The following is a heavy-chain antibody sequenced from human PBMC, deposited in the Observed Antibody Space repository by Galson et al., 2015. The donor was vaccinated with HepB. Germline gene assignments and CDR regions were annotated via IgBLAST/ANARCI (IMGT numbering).Heavy chain of an antibody. CDR3: AKPLQYCSSTSCYTGSVFDY. J-gene: IGHJ4*02. CDR2: ISGSGGST. CDR1: GFTFSSYA. Sequence: SLRLSCAASGFTFSSYAMSWVRQAPGKGLEWVSAISGSGGSTYYADSVKGRFTISRDNSKNTLYLQMNSLRAEDTAVYYCAKPLQYCSSTSCYTGSVFDYWGQGTLVTVSS. V-gene: IGHV3-23*01. D-gene: IGHD2-2*02.